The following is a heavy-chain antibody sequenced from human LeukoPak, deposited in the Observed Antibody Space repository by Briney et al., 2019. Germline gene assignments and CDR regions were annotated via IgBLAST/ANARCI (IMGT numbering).Heavy chain of an antibody. CDR1: GGSISSSSYY. CDR3: ARGVITTEDYFDY. V-gene: IGHV4-39*01. CDR2: IYYSGST. Sequence: PSETLSLTCTVSGGSISSSSYYWGWLRQPPGKGLEWIGSIYYSGSTYYNPSLKSRVTISVDTSKNQFSLKLSSVTAADTAVYYCARGVITTEDYFDYWGQGTLVTVSS. D-gene: IGHD3-22*01. J-gene: IGHJ4*02.